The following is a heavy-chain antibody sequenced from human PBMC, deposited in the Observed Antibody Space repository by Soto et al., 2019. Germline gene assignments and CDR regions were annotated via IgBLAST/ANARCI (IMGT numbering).Heavy chain of an antibody. CDR3: ARTMSAWSDFHYYSLDV. CDR1: GFTFNSYG. Sequence: PGGSLRLSCAASGFTFNSYGMHWVRQGPGNGLEWVAFISYDSTKTYYADSVKGRFTISRDNSNSALYVQMNSLTGEDTAVYYCARTMSAWSDFHYYSLDVWGQGTTVTVSS. CDR2: ISYDSTKT. V-gene: IGHV3-30*03. D-gene: IGHD3-22*01. J-gene: IGHJ6*02.